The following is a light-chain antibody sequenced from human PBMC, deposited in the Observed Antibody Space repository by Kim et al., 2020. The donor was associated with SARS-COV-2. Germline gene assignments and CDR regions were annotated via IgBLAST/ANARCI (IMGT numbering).Light chain of an antibody. CDR1: QSVSSY. CDR2: DAS. CDR3: QQRET. V-gene: IGKV3-11*01. J-gene: IGKJ2*01. Sequence: PATLSLSPGERATLSCRASQSVSSYLAWYQPKPGQAPRLLIYDASNRATGIPARFSGSGSGTDFTLTISSLEPEDFAVYYCQQRETFGQGTKLEI.